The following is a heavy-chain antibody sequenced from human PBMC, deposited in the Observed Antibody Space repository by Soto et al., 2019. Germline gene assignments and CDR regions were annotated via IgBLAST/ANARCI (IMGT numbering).Heavy chain of an antibody. CDR2: IYYSGST. J-gene: IGHJ3*02. CDR3: ASSGRMYYYDSSGYYPGAFDI. CDR1: GGSISSGGYY. V-gene: IGHV4-31*03. D-gene: IGHD3-22*01. Sequence: NPSETLSLTCTVSGGSISSGGYYWSWIRQHPGKGLEWIGYIYYSGSTYYNPSLKSRVTISVDTSKNQFSLKLSSVTAADTAVYYCASSGRMYYYDSSGYYPGAFDIWGQGTMVTVSS.